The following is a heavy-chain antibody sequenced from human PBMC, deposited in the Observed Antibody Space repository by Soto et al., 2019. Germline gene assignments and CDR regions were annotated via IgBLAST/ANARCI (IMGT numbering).Heavy chain of an antibody. CDR1: GYTFTTYY. CDR3: ARAAGTAAGYWIDF. CDR2: INPSGGNS. Sequence: ASVKVSCKASGYTFTTYYVHWVRQAPGQGLEWMGIINPSGGNSNFAQKFQGRITTTGDTSTTTVYMELSSLRIEDTAVYYCARAAGTAAGYWIDFWGQGTLVTGSS. D-gene: IGHD6-13*01. V-gene: IGHV1-46*03. J-gene: IGHJ4*02.